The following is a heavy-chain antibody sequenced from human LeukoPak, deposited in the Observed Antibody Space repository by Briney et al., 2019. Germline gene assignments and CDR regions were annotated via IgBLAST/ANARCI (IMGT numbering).Heavy chain of an antibody. CDR1: GFTFSSDW. CDR3: ARAITGSRNAMDV. V-gene: IGHV3-74*01. J-gene: IGHJ6*02. D-gene: IGHD1-20*01. CDR2: INSDGTTT. Sequence: GGSLGLSCAASGFTFSSDWMHWVRQDPGKGLVWVSRINSDGTTTNYADSVKGRFTISRDNAKNALYLQMNSLRAEDTSLYYCARAITGSRNAMDVWGQGTTVTVSS.